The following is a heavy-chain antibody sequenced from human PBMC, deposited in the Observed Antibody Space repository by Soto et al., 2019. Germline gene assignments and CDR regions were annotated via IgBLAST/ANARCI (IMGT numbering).Heavy chain of an antibody. CDR3: ASGIGIRGTTCMVC. D-gene: IGHD1-7*01. V-gene: IGHV1-69*02. Sequence: SVKVSCKTSGGTISSYTISWVRQPPGQGLEWMGRIIPILGIANYAQKFQGRVTITADKSTNTAYMELSSLRSEDTAVYYCASGIGIRGTTCMVCWGKGPTVTVFS. CDR2: IIPILGIA. J-gene: IGHJ6*03. CDR1: GGTISSYT.